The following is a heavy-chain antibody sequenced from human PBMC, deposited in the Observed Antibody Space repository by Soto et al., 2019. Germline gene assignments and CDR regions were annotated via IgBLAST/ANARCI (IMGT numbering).Heavy chain of an antibody. V-gene: IGHV1-18*01. CDR3: ASESITIFGVVIIRDYYYGMDV. D-gene: IGHD3-3*01. CDR2: ISAYNGNT. Sequence: ASVKVSCKASGYTLTSYGISWVRQAPGQGLEWIGWISAYNGNTNYAQKLQGRVTMTTDTSTSTAYMELRSLRSDDTAVYYCASESITIFGVVIIRDYYYGMDVWGQGTTVTVSS. CDR1: GYTLTSYG. J-gene: IGHJ6*02.